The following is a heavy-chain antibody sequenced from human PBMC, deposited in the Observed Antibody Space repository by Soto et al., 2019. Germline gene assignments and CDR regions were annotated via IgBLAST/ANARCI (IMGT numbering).Heavy chain of an antibody. CDR3: ARKSSYYDILTGPEAYYYYYMDV. CDR2: INHSGST. J-gene: IGHJ6*03. D-gene: IGHD3-9*01. CDR1: GGSFSGYY. V-gene: IGHV4-34*01. Sequence: SETLSLTCAVYGGSFSGYYWSWIRQPPGKGLEWIGEINHSGSTNYNPSLKSRVTISVDTSKNQFSLKLSSVTAADTAVYYCARKSSYYDILTGPEAYYYYYMDVWGKGTTVTVSS.